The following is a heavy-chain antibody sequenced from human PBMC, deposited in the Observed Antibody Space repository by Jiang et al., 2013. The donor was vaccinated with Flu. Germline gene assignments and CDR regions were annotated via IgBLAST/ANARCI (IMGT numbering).Heavy chain of an antibody. J-gene: IGHJ4*02. CDR3: AKAGVGATPPDY. V-gene: IGHV3-30*18. CDR2: ITYDGSKK. D-gene: IGHD1-26*01. Sequence: VQLLESGGGVVQPGRSLRLSCAASGFTFSNSGMHWVRQAPGKGLEWMAVITYDGSKKYYADSVKGRFTISRDNSKNTLYLQMNSLRVEDTAVYYCAKAGVGATPPDYWGQGTLVTVSS. CDR1: GFTFSNSG.